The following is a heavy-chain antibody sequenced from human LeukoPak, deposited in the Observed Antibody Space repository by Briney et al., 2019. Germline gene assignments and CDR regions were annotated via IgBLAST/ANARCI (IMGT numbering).Heavy chain of an antibody. CDR1: GYTFTSYY. J-gene: IGHJ4*02. V-gene: IGHV1-46*01. CDR3: ARRHRTLKHYDY. D-gene: IGHD2-21*01. CDR2: INPSGGST. Sequence: ASVKVSCKASGYTFTSYYMHWVRQAPGQGLEWMGIINPSGGSTSYAQKFQGRVTISVDTSKNQFSLKLSSVTAADTAVYYCARRHRTLKHYDYWGQGTLVTVSS.